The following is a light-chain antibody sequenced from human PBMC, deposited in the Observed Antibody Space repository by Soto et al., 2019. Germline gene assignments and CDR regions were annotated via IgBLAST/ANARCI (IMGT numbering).Light chain of an antibody. CDR1: QSVSSSY. J-gene: IGKJ1*01. Sequence: EIVLTQSPGTLSLSPGERATLSCRASQSVSSSYLAWYQQKPGQAPRLLIYGASSRATGIPDRFSGSGSGTEFTLTISRLEPEDFAVYYCQHYGSSPTWTFGQGTKVDIK. CDR2: GAS. V-gene: IGKV3-20*01. CDR3: QHYGSSPTWT.